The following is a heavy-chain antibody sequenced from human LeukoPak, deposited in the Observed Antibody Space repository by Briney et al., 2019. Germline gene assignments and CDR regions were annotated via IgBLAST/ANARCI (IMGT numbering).Heavy chain of an antibody. J-gene: IGHJ4*02. V-gene: IGHV3-49*03. CDR1: GFTFDNYA. Sequence: GGSLRLSCTASGFTFDNYAMSWFRQAPGKGLEWVGFIRSKIYGGTTEYAASVKGRFTISRDDSKSIAYLQMTSLKSEDTAVDYCVRYSGDADYWGQGTLVTVSS. D-gene: IGHD5-12*01. CDR3: VRYSGDADY. CDR2: IRSKIYGGTT.